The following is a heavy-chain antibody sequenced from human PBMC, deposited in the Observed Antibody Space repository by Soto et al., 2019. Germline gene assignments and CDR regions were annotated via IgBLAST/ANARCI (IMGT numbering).Heavy chain of an antibody. J-gene: IGHJ6*03. V-gene: IGHV3-30*18. D-gene: IGHD6-13*01. Sequence: GGSLRLSCAASGFTFSSYGMHWVRQAPGKGLEWVAVISYDGSNKYYADSVKGRFTISRDNSKNTLYLQMNSLRAEDTAVYYCAKDDEYSSSWPYEYYYYYYLDVWGKGTTVTVSS. CDR2: ISYDGSNK. CDR1: GFTFSSYG. CDR3: AKDDEYSSSWPYEYYYYYYLDV.